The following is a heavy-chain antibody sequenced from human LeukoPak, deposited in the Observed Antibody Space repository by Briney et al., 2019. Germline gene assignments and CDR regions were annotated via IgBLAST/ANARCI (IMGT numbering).Heavy chain of an antibody. CDR2: LTPDGGGK. D-gene: IGHD5-24*01. CDR1: GFTFNTYY. Sequence: GGSLTLSCSASGFTFNTYYKRWVRRPPGRGRVQVARLTPDGGGKYYAYAVRGRFTISRDTAKNSLYLQMNSLRADDTAAYYCAKDGDGKVDPFDHWGQGTLVTVSS. V-gene: IGHV3-7*01. J-gene: IGHJ4*02. CDR3: AKDGDGKVDPFDH.